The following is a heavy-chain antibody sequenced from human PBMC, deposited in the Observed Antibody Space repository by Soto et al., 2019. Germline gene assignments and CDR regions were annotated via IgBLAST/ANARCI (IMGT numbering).Heavy chain of an antibody. V-gene: IGHV4-59*01. Sequence: QVQLQESGPGLVKPSETLSLTCTVSGGSISSYYWSWIRQPPGKGLEWIGYIYYSGSTNYNPSLKSRVTIAVDTSKNQFSLKLSSVTAADTAVYYCARDAVTTWRHYFDYWGQGTLVTVSS. J-gene: IGHJ4*02. CDR3: ARDAVTTWRHYFDY. CDR2: IYYSGST. D-gene: IGHD4-4*01. CDR1: GGSISSYY.